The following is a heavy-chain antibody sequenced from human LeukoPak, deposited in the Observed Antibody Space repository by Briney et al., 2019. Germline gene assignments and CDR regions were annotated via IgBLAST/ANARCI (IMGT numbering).Heavy chain of an antibody. Sequence: PSETLSLTCTVSGGSISSYYWSWIRQPPGKVLEWIGYIYYSGSTNYNPSLKSRVTISVDTSKNQFSLKLSSVTAADTAVYYCARISPQGLRYFDWLLALDYWGQGTLVTVSS. CDR3: ARISPQGLRYFDWLLALDY. CDR1: GGSISSYY. D-gene: IGHD3-9*01. J-gene: IGHJ4*02. CDR2: IYYSGST. V-gene: IGHV4-59*01.